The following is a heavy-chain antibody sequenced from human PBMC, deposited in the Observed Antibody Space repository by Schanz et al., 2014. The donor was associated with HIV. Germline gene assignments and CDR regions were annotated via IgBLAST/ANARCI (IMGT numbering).Heavy chain of an antibody. CDR2: IGSGGGRT. J-gene: IGHJ4*02. CDR1: GFMFSSYG. Sequence: EVQLLESGGGLVQPGGSLRVSCAASGFMFSSYGMSWVRQAPGKGLEWVSLIGSGGGRTYYADSVKGRVTISRDNSKNTLYLQMNSLRAEDTAVYYCAKGQRGVVRGDIDYWGQGTLVTVSS. V-gene: IGHV3-23*01. CDR3: AKGQRGVVRGDIDY. D-gene: IGHD3-10*01.